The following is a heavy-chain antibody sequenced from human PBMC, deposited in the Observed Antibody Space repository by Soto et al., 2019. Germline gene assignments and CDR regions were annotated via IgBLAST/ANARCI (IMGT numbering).Heavy chain of an antibody. Sequence: SLRLSCAASGFTFSSYGMHWVRQAPGKGLEWVAVISYDGSNKYYADSVKGRFTISRDNSKNTLYLQMNSLRAEDTAVYYCAKAVLSSSWYGHFDYWGQGTLVTVSS. D-gene: IGHD6-13*01. J-gene: IGHJ4*02. CDR2: ISYDGSNK. CDR1: GFTFSSYG. CDR3: AKAVLSSSWYGHFDY. V-gene: IGHV3-30*18.